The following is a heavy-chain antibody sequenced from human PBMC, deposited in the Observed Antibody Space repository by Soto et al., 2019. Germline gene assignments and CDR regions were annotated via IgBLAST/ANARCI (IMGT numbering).Heavy chain of an antibody. Sequence: GGSLRLSCAASGFTFSSYAMHWFRQAPGKGLEWVAVISYDGSNKYYADSVKGRFTISRDNSKNTLYLQMNSLRAEDTAVYYCARVRATPLYYYYGMDVWGQGTTVTVSS. CDR3: ARVRATPLYYYYGMDV. V-gene: IGHV3-30-3*01. CDR1: GFTFSSYA. J-gene: IGHJ6*02. CDR2: ISYDGSNK.